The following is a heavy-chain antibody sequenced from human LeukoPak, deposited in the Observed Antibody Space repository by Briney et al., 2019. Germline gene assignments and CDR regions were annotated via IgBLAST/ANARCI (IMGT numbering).Heavy chain of an antibody. CDR2: VSSSGGTT. CDR3: ARGGAARPDY. J-gene: IGHJ4*02. CDR1: GFTLNSYG. Sequence: GGSLRLSCVASGFTLNSYGMDWVRQAPGKGLEWVSYVSSSGGTTNYADSVKGRFTTSSDNAKNSVYLQMNSLRAEDTAVYYCARGGAARPDYWGQGTLVTVSS. V-gene: IGHV3-48*01. D-gene: IGHD6-6*01.